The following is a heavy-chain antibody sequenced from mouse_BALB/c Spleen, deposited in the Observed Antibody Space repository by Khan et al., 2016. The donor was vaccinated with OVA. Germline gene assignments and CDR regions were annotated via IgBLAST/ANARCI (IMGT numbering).Heavy chain of an antibody. V-gene: IGHV1-77*01. Sequence: QVQLKQSGAELARHGASVKLSCKASGYSFTDYYINWVKQRTGQGLEWIGEISPGSGDTYYTEKLQGKATMAADKSYSTAYMQLSSRTSEASAVYFCARRNYFGYTVAYWGQGTLVTVSA. CDR1: GYSFTDYY. CDR2: ISPGSGDT. D-gene: IGHD1-2*01. CDR3: ARRNYFGYTVAY. J-gene: IGHJ3*01.